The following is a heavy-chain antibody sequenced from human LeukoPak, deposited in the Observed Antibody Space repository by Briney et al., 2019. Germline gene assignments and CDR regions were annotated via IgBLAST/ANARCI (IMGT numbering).Heavy chain of an antibody. J-gene: IGHJ3*02. D-gene: IGHD1-1*01. CDR2: IYYTGST. CDR1: GGSISSYF. CDR3: ARATGWAFDI. Sequence: PSETLSFTCTVSGGSISSYFWTWIRQPPGKGLEWIGYIYYTGSTYYNPSLNSRVTISVDTSKNHFSLKLSSVTAADTAVYYCARATGWAFDIWGQGTMVTVSS. V-gene: IGHV4-59*01.